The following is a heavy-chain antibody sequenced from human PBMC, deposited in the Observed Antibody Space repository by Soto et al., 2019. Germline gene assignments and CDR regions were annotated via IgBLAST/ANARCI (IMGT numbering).Heavy chain of an antibody. Sequence: QVQLVESGGGVVQPGRSLRLSCAASGFTFSTYALHWVRQAPGKGLEWVATVTSDGSNKYHADSVEGRFTISRDDSKNTLYLQMNSLSAEDTAVYYCAKRGDNKYFDYWGQGTLVTVSS. CDR2: VTSDGSNK. D-gene: IGHD1-1*01. J-gene: IGHJ4*02. CDR3: AKRGDNKYFDY. CDR1: GFTFSTYA. V-gene: IGHV3-30-3*02.